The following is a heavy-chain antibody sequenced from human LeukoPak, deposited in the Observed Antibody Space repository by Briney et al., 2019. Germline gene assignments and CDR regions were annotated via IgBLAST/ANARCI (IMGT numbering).Heavy chain of an antibody. Sequence: PGGPLRLSCTASGFTVSSNYMSWVRQAPGKGLEWDSAIYRGGNTFYADSVKDRFTISRDNSKNTLYLQMDSLRVEDTAVYYCAGALDRLVFGGVPPFDYWGQGTLVTVSS. V-gene: IGHV3-66*01. CDR2: IYRGGNT. J-gene: IGHJ4*02. CDR1: GFTVSSNY. D-gene: IGHD3-16*01. CDR3: AGALDRLVFGGVPPFDY.